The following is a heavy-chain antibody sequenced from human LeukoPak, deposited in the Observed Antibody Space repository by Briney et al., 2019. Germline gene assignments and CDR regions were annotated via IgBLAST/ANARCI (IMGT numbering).Heavy chain of an antibody. V-gene: IGHV1-18*04. D-gene: IGHD3-10*01. Sequence: GASVKVSCKASGYTFTGYSIYWVRQAPGQGLEWMGWISGYNGNTNYAQKLQGRVTMTTDTSTSTAYMELRSLRSDDTAVYYCARDPRWFGGSTDYYMDVWGKGTTVTVSS. CDR2: ISGYNGNT. CDR3: ARDPRWFGGSTDYYMDV. J-gene: IGHJ6*03. CDR1: GYTFTGYS.